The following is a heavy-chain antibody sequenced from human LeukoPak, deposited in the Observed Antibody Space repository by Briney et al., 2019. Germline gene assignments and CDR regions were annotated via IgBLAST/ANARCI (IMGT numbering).Heavy chain of an antibody. CDR3: ATDDFWGGYGANYYGMDV. D-gene: IGHD3-3*01. J-gene: IGHJ6*02. CDR2: IIPIFGTA. CDR1: GGTFSSYA. V-gene: IGHV1-69*13. Sequence: GASVKVSCKASGGTFSSYAISWVRQAPGQGLEWMGGIIPIFGTANYAQKFQGRVTITADESTSTAYMELSSLRSEDTAVYYCATDDFWGGYGANYYGMDVWGQGTTVTVSS.